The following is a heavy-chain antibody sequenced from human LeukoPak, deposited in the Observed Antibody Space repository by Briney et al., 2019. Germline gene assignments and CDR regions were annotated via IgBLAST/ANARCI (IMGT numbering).Heavy chain of an antibody. D-gene: IGHD3-3*01. V-gene: IGHV3-33*06. J-gene: IGHJ4*02. Sequence: GGLLRLSRAASGFTFSDYGMHWVRQAPGKGLEWVAVVRYDGVKKYYSDSVEGRFTVSRANSRNTLYLQMDSLRAEDTAVYFCAKDALRHGDLYYFDYWGQGTSVIVSS. CDR3: AKDALRHGDLYYFDY. CDR2: VRYDGVKK. CDR1: GFTFSDYG.